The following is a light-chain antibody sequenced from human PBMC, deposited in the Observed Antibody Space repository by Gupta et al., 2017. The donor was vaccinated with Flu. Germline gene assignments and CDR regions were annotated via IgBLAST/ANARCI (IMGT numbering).Light chain of an antibody. Sequence: QSALTQPPSVSGSPGQSVTISCTGTSSDVGYYDRVSWYQQSPGTAPKLMSYEVSNRPPGVPERFSGSKSGKTAFMTISGLQAEDEADFYCSSYTTSYTYVFGTGTKVTVL. CDR2: EVS. CDR3: SSYTTSYTYV. V-gene: IGLV2-18*02. J-gene: IGLJ1*01. CDR1: SSDVGYYDR.